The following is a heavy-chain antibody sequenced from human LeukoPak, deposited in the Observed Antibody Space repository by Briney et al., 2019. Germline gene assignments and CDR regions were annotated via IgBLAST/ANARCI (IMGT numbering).Heavy chain of an antibody. Sequence: GGSLRLSCAASGFTFSSYWMHWVRQVPGKGLVWVARINPGGSSIAYADSVKGRFTISRDNAKNTLYLQMDSLRAEDTGVYYCARSNQADDYWGRGTLVTVSS. V-gene: IGHV3-74*01. CDR2: INPGGSSI. J-gene: IGHJ4*02. D-gene: IGHD1-14*01. CDR1: GFTFSSYW. CDR3: ARSNQADDY.